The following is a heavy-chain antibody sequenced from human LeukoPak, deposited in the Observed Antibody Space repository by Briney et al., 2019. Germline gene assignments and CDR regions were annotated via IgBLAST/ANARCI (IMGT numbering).Heavy chain of an antibody. J-gene: IGHJ4*02. CDR2: ISGSGGST. Sequence: AGGSLRLSCAASGFTFSSYAMSWVRQAPGKGLEWVSAISGSGGSTYYADSVKGRFTISRDNSKNTLYLQMNSLRAEDTAVYYCAKSSGSLYYFDYWGQGTLVTVSS. D-gene: IGHD1-26*01. CDR1: GFTFSSYA. CDR3: AKSSGSLYYFDY. V-gene: IGHV3-23*01.